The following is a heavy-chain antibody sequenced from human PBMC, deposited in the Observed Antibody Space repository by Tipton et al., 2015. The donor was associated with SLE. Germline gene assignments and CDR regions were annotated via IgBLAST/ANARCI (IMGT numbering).Heavy chain of an antibody. Sequence: SLRLSCAASGFTFTSYAMSWVRQAPGKGLEWVSAISGSGGSTYYADSVKGRFTISRDNSKNTLYLQMNSLRAEDTAVYYCARPAGYGDYVDWYFDLWGRGTLVTVSS. J-gene: IGHJ2*01. CDR1: GFTFTSYA. CDR2: ISGSGGST. V-gene: IGHV3-23*01. CDR3: ARPAGYGDYVDWYFDL. D-gene: IGHD4-17*01.